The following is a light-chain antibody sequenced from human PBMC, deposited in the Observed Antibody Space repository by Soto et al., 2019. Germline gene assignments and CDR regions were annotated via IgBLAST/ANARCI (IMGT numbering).Light chain of an antibody. V-gene: IGKV1-39*01. J-gene: IGKJ5*01. CDR2: AAS. CDR3: QQYYSYPYT. CDR1: QTIASY. Sequence: DIQMTQSPSSLSASVGDIVTITCRASQTIASYLNWYQQKPGKAPKLLLFAASSLQSGVPSRFSGSRSGTDFTLTISSLQPEDFATYYCQQYYSYPYTFGQGTRLEIK.